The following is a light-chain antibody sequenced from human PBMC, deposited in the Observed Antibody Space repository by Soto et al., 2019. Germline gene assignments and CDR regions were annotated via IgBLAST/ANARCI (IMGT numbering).Light chain of an antibody. Sequence: DIQMTQSPSSLSASVEDRVIITCRASQSISNHLNWYQQKPGKAPKLLIFAASSLQSGVPSRFSGSRSGPDFILTISSLQPEDFATYYCQQSYSSPPTFGQGT. J-gene: IGKJ1*01. V-gene: IGKV1-39*01. CDR3: QQSYSSPPT. CDR2: AAS. CDR1: QSISNH.